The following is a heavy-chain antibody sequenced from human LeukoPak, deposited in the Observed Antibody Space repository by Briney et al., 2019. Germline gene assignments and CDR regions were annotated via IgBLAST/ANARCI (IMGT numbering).Heavy chain of an antibody. CDR1: GGSINRGDYY. V-gene: IGHV4-30-4*02. CDR2: IYYSGSA. Sequence: SETLSLTCTVSGGSINRGDYYWSWIRQPPGKGLEWIGYIYYSGSAYYNPSLKSRVTISVDTSKNQFSLKLNSVTAADMAVYYCARDLGTTVVTPDYFDLWGRGTLVTVSS. CDR3: ARDLGTTVVTPDYFDL. D-gene: IGHD4-23*01. J-gene: IGHJ2*01.